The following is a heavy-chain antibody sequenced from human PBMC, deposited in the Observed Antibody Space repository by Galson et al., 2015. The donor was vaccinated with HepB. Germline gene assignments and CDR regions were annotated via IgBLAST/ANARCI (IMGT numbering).Heavy chain of an antibody. CDR1: GYSFTGDD. D-gene: IGHD7-27*01. J-gene: IGHJ4*02. V-gene: IGHV1-8*01. CDR2: MNPNSGNT. CDR3: ATKTGAESDGFDV. Sequence: SVKVSCKASGYSFTGDDINWVRQAPGQGLEWIGWMNPNSGNTGFALRFQGRVTMTRDTSIVTAYMELSSLSSEDTAVYYCATKTGAESDGFDVWGQGSLVTVSS.